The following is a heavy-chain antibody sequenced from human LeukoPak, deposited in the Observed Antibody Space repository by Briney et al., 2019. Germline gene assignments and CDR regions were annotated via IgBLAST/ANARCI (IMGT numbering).Heavy chain of an antibody. CDR3: AREYLFGAAAATGNYYYYYMDV. D-gene: IGHD6-13*01. J-gene: IGHJ6*03. CDR1: GYTFTSYG. V-gene: IGHV1-18*01. CDR2: ISAYNGNT. Sequence: GASVKVSCKASGYTFTSYGISWVRQAPGQGLEWMGWISAYNGNTNYAQKLQGRVTMTTDTSTSTAYMELRSLRSDDTAVYYCAREYLFGAAAATGNYYYYYMDVWGKGTTVTVSS.